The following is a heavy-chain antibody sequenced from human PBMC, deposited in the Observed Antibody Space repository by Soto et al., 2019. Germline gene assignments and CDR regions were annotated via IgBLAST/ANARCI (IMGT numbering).Heavy chain of an antibody. V-gene: IGHV3-30-3*01. CDR1: GFTFSSYA. J-gene: IGHJ1*01. CDR3: GRCTSTSCHLGSGR. Sequence: GGSLRLSCAASGFTFSSYAMNWVRQAPGKGLEWVALISHDGINKYYADSVRGRFTISRDSSTNTLYLQMNSLRAADTAVYYCGRCTSTSCHLGSGRWGQWSRVSVAS. D-gene: IGHD2-2*01. CDR2: ISHDGINK.